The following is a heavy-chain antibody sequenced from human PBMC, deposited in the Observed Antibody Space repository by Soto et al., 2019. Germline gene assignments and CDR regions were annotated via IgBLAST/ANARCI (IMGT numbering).Heavy chain of an antibody. J-gene: IGHJ4*02. CDR1: GFTFSIYG. D-gene: IGHD3-3*01. CDR3: AKETVEYYFDY. V-gene: IGHV3-30*18. Sequence: QVQLVESGGGVVQPGRSLRLSCAASGFTFSIYGMHWVRQAPGKGLEWVAVISYDGSNKYYADSVKGRFTISRDNSKNTLYRQMNRLRGEDTAVYYCAKETVEYYFDYWGQGTLVTVSS. CDR2: ISYDGSNK.